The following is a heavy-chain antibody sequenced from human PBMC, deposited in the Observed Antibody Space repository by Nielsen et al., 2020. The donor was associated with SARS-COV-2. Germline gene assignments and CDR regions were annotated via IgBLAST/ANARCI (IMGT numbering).Heavy chain of an antibody. CDR1: GGSISSGGYY. CDR3: AIPSTGDGAFDI. J-gene: IGHJ3*02. D-gene: IGHD1-14*01. CDR2: IYYSGST. Sequence: LRLSCTVSGGSISSGGYYWSWIRQHPGKGLEWIGYIYYSGSTYYNPSLKSRVTISVDTSKNQFSLKLSSVTAADTAVYYCAIPSTGDGAFDIWGQGTMVTVSS. V-gene: IGHV4-31*03.